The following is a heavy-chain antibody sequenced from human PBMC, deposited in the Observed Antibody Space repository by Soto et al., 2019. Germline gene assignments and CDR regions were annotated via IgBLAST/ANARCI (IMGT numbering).Heavy chain of an antibody. J-gene: IGHJ3*02. V-gene: IGHV3-15*01. CDR2: IKSKTDGGTT. Sequence: GGSLRLSCAASGFTFSNAWMSWVRQAPGKGLEWVGRIKSKTDGGTTDYAAPVKGRFTISRDDSNNTLYLQMNSLKTEDTAVYYCTTDGPANWGSHEAFDIWGQGTMVTVSS. CDR1: GFTFSNAW. D-gene: IGHD7-27*01. CDR3: TTDGPANWGSHEAFDI.